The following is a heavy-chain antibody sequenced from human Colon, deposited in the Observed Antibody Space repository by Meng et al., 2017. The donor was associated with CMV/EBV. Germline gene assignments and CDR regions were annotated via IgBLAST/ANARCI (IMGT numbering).Heavy chain of an antibody. J-gene: IGHJ4*02. Sequence: HVQLQQPGPGLVMPSETLSLSCTVSGGSISSYYWSWIRQPAGKGLEWIGRIYPSGFPKYKPSLESRVTMSADTSKHQISLKLTSVTAADTAVYYCARAQYTYGYWIFDYWGQGTLVTVSS. CDR3: ARAQYTYGYWIFDY. D-gene: IGHD5-18*01. CDR2: IYPSGFP. V-gene: IGHV4-4*07. CDR1: GGSISSYY.